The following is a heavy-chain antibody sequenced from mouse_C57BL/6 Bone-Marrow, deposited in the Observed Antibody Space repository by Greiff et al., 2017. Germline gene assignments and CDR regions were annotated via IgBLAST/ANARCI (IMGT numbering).Heavy chain of an antibody. J-gene: IGHJ2*01. Sequence: QPQQSGPVLVKPGALVKMSCKASGYTFTDYYMNWVKQSHGKSLEWIGVINPYNGGTSYNKKFKGKATLTVDKSSSTAYMELNSLTSEDSAVYYCAGEYYFDYWGQGTTLTVSS. CDR1: GYTFTDYY. CDR3: AGEYYFDY. V-gene: IGHV1-19*01. CDR2: INPYNGGT.